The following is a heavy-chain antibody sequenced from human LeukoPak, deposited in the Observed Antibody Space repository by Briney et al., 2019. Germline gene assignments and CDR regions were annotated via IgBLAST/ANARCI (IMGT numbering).Heavy chain of an antibody. J-gene: IGHJ4*02. CDR1: GFTFSSYE. V-gene: IGHV3-48*03. Sequence: AGGSLRLPCAASGFTFSSYEMNWVRQAPGKGLEWVSYISSSGSTIYYADSVKGRFTISRDNAKNSLYLQMNSLRAEDTAVYYCARENDYGDYWGQGTLVTVSS. CDR3: ARENDYGDY. CDR2: ISSSGSTI.